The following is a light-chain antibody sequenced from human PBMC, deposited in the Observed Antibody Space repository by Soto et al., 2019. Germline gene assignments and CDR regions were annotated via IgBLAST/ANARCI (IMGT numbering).Light chain of an antibody. V-gene: IGKV3-20*01. CDR1: QHVTTTY. Sequence: IVLTQSPATLSLPPGERATLSCTASQHVTTTYIAWYQQKFGQAPRLLIYGASTRATGTPDRFTGGGFGTHFTLTISRVEPEDFAVYYCQQYDSSFTFGGGTKVEMK. CDR2: GAS. CDR3: QQYDSSFT. J-gene: IGKJ4*01.